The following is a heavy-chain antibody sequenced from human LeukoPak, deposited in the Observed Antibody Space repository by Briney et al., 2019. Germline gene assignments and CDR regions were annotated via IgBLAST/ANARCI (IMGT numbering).Heavy chain of an antibody. Sequence: ASVKVSCKASGYTFTGYYMHWVRQAPGQGLEWMGRINPNSGGTNYAQKFQGRVTMTRDTSISTACMELSRLRSDDTAVYYCARIMIPGGDFDYWGQGTLVTVSS. CDR3: ARIMIPGGDFDY. J-gene: IGHJ4*02. CDR1: GYTFTGYY. D-gene: IGHD3-16*01. CDR2: INPNSGGT. V-gene: IGHV1-2*06.